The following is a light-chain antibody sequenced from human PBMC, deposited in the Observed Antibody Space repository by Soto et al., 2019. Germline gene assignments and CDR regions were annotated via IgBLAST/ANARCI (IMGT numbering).Light chain of an antibody. CDR3: QQRSSYPIT. J-gene: IGKJ5*01. CDR2: TAS. V-gene: IGKV1-9*01. Sequence: DIQLTQSPSFLSTSVGDRVTITCRASQGISNHLAWYQQKPGKAPKLLIHTASTLHTGVPSRFSGSGSGTEFTLPISSLQPEDFATYYCQQRSSYPITFGRGTRLEIK. CDR1: QGISNH.